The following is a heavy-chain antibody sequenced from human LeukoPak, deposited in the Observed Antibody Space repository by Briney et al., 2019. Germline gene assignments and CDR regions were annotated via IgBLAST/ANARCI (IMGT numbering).Heavy chain of an antibody. CDR3: AKESLVVVAVPDAFDI. Sequence: PGGSLRLSCAASGFTFSSYAMSWVRQAPGKGLEWVSAISDSGGSTYYADSVKGRFTISRDNSKNTLYLQMNSLRAEDTAVYYCAKESLVVVAVPDAFDIWGQGTMVTVSS. CDR2: ISDSGGST. V-gene: IGHV3-23*01. CDR1: GFTFSSYA. D-gene: IGHD2-15*01. J-gene: IGHJ3*02.